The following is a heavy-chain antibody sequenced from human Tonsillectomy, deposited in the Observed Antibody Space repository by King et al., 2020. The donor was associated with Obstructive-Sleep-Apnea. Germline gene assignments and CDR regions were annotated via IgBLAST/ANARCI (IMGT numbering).Heavy chain of an antibody. D-gene: IGHD1-26*01. CDR2: IMPVANVV. J-gene: IGHJ6*02. V-gene: IGHV1-69*04. Sequence: QLVQSGAEVRKPGSSVRVSCKASGGTFTNYGITWVRQAPGQGLEWMGGIMPVANVVKLAQKFQDRVTITADRSTSTAYMELGSLTKEDTAVYYCAGTFSPLAVPDSSLWEHFFCYALDVWGQGTTVTVSS. CDR3: AGTFSPLAVPDSSLWEHFFCYALDV. CDR1: GGTFTNYG.